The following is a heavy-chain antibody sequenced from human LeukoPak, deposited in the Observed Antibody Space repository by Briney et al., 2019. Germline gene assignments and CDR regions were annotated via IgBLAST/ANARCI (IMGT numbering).Heavy chain of an antibody. CDR3: ARDRTAAAGGYFDY. J-gene: IGHJ4*02. V-gene: IGHV4-39*07. Sequence: SETLSLTCTVSGGSISSSSYYWGWIRQPPGKGLEWIGSIYYSGSTYYNPSLKSRVTISVDTSKNQFSLKLSSVTAADTAVYYCARDRTAAAGGYFDYWGQGTLVTVSS. D-gene: IGHD6-13*01. CDR1: GGSISSSSYY. CDR2: IYYSGST.